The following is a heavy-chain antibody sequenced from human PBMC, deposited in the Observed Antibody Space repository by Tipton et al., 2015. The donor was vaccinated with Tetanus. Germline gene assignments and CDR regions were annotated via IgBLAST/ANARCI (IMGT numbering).Heavy chain of an antibody. CDR2: IYYSGST. V-gene: IGHV4-59*01. CDR3: ARTSGYMYSDC. D-gene: IGHD3-3*01. CDR1: GGSISTYF. J-gene: IGHJ4*02. Sequence: TLSLTCTVSGGSISTYFWSWVRQPPGKGLEWIGYIYYSGSTSNNPSLKSRVTISVDTSKNQFSLTLSSVTSADTAVYYCARTSGYMYSDCWGQGTLVTVSS.